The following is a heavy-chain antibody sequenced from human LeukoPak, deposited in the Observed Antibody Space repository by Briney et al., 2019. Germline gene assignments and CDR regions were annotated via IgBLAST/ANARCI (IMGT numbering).Heavy chain of an antibody. Sequence: GGSLRLSCAASGFRFDDYGMSWVRHAPGKGLEWVSGINWNGGSTGYADSVKGRFTISRDNAKNSLYLQMNSLRAEDTALYHCARGPLFGEFKGFDPWGQGTLVTVSS. CDR3: ARGPLFGEFKGFDP. D-gene: IGHD3-10*01. V-gene: IGHV3-20*01. CDR1: GFRFDDYG. CDR2: INWNGGST. J-gene: IGHJ5*02.